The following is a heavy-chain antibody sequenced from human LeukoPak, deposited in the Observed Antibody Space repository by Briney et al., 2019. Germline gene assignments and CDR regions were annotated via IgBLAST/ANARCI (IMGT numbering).Heavy chain of an antibody. Sequence: ASVKVSCKASGYTFTSYDINWVGQATGQGLEGMGWMNPNSGNTGYAQKFQGRVTMTRNTSISTAYMELSSLRSEDTAVYYCAIWGRFQWLVDYWGQGTLVTVSS. CDR2: MNPNSGNT. J-gene: IGHJ4*02. D-gene: IGHD5-12*01. CDR1: GYTFTSYD. V-gene: IGHV1-8*01. CDR3: AIWGRFQWLVDY.